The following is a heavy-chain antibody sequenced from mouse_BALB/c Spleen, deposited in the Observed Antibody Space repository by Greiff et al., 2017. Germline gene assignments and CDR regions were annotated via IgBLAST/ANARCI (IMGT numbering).Heavy chain of an antibody. J-gene: IGHJ1*01. CDR1: GFTFSSYA. CDR3: ARGDYYGYCWYFDV. V-gene: IGHV5-6-5*01. Sequence: EVQGVESGGGLVKPGGSLKLSCAASGFTFSSYAMSWVRQTPEKRLEWVASISSGGSTYYPDSVKGRFTISRDNARNILYLQMSSLRSEDTAMYYCARGDYYGYCWYFDVWGAGTTVTVSS. D-gene: IGHD1-2*01. CDR2: ISSGGST.